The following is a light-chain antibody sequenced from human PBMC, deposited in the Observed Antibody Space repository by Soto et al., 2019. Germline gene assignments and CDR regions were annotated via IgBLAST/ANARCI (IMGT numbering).Light chain of an antibody. CDR2: GAS. V-gene: IGKV3-20*01. Sequence: EIVLTQSPGTLSLSPGERATLSCRASQSVSSSYLAWYQQKPGQAPRLLIYGASSRATGIPDRFSGSGSRTDFTLTISRLEPEDFAVYYCQQYGSSPRTFDQGTKVEIK. CDR1: QSVSSSY. CDR3: QQYGSSPRT. J-gene: IGKJ1*01.